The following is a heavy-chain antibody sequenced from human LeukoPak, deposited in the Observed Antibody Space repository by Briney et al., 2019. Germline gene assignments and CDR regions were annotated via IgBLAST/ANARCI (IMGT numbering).Heavy chain of an antibody. CDR3: ARDAARYYDFWSGPLGY. CDR2: ISSSSSYI. J-gene: IGHJ4*02. CDR1: GFTFSSYS. Sequence: GGSLRLSCAASGFTFSSYSMNWVRQAPGKGLEWVSSISSSSSYIYYADSVEGRFTISRDNAKNSLYLQMNSLRAEDTAVYYCARDAARYYDFWSGPLGYWGQGTLVTVSS. V-gene: IGHV3-21*01. D-gene: IGHD3-3*01.